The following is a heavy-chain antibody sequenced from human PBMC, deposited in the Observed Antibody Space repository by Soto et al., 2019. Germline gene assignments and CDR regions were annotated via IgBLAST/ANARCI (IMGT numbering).Heavy chain of an antibody. D-gene: IGHD2-15*01. J-gene: IGHJ1*01. CDR1: GFTISSYA. Sequence: GGSLRLSCAASGFTISSYAMSWVRQAPGKGLEWVSVISGSGGSTHYADSVKGRFTISRDNSKNTLYLQMNSLRAEDTAVYYCANPGYCSGGSCPSRYFQHWGQGTLVTVSS. CDR3: ANPGYCSGGSCPSRYFQH. V-gene: IGHV3-23*01. CDR2: ISGSGGST.